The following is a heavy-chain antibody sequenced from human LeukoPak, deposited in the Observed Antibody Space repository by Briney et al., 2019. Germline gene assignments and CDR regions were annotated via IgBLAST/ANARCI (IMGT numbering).Heavy chain of an antibody. J-gene: IGHJ4*02. V-gene: IGHV4-61*01. CDR2: IYYSGST. Sequence: SETLSLTCTVSGGSISSSSYYWSWIRQPPGKGLEWIGYIYYSGSTNYNPSLKSRVTISVDTSKNQFSLKLSSVTAADTAVYYCVRRSSGYYVDRYYFDYWGQGTLVTVSS. CDR1: GGSISSSSYY. CDR3: VRRSSGYYVDRYYFDY. D-gene: IGHD3-22*01.